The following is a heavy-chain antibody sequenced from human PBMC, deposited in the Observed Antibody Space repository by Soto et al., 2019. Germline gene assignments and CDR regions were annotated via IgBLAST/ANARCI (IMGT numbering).Heavy chain of an antibody. CDR1: GFTFSGAW. Sequence: EVQLVESGGCLLKPGGSLRLYCVVSGFTFSGAWMTWARQAPGKGLEWVGRIKRKIDGETTDYAAPVKGRFSISRDDSKSTLYLQMNSLRTEETAMYYCTIGTGLPEFDYWGQGALVTVSS. CDR3: TIGTGLPEFDY. D-gene: IGHD1-1*01. V-gene: IGHV3-15*01. CDR2: IKRKIDGETT. J-gene: IGHJ4*02.